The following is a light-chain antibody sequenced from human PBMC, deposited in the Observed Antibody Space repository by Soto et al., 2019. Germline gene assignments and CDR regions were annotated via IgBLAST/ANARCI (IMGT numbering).Light chain of an antibody. CDR2: EVS. Sequence: SALTQPASVSGSPGQSMKLSCALTGMDAGDYEYVSWYQQHPGKGPKLRIYEVSNRTSGVSNRFSGSKSGNTASLTISGLQADDETEYVCSSYKRTSRVDVFGTGTKVTVL. CDR3: SSYKRTSRVDV. V-gene: IGLV2-14*01. J-gene: IGLJ1*01. CDR1: GMDAGDYEY.